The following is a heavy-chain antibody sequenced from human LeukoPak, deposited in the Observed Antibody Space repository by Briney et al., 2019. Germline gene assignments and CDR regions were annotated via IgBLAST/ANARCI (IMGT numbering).Heavy chain of an antibody. CDR3: ARSGYYHWFDP. CDR1: GSISRYY. Sequence: PSETLSLTCTVSGSISRYYWSWIRQPPGKGLEWIGYIYTSGSTNYNPSLKSRVTISVDTSKNQFSLKLSSVTAADTAVYYCARSGYYHWFDPWGQGTLVTVSS. J-gene: IGHJ5*02. CDR2: IYTSGST. D-gene: IGHD3-3*01. V-gene: IGHV4-4*09.